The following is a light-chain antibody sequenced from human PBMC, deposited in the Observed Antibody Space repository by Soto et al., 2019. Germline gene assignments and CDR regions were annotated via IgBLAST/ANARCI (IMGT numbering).Light chain of an antibody. CDR1: SSNIGSNY. V-gene: IGLV1-47*01. J-gene: IGLJ7*01. Sequence: QSVLTQPPSASGTPGQRVTISSSGSSSNIGSNYVYWYQQLPGTAPKLLIYRNNQRPSGVPDRFSGSKSGTSASLAISGLRSEDEADYYCEAWDDSLSGAVFGGGTQLTVL. CDR2: RNN. CDR3: EAWDDSLSGAV.